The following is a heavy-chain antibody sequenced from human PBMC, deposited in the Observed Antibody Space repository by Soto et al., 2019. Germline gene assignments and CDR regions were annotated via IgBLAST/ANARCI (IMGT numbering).Heavy chain of an antibody. J-gene: IGHJ6*02. CDR1: GGSISSYY. CDR2: IYYTGRT. CDR3: ARGKYYYYYGLAV. V-gene: IGHV4-59*01. Sequence: QVQLQESGPGLVKPSETLSLTCTVSGGSISSYYWSWIRQPPGKGLEWIGYIYYTGRTNYNPSLKSRVTISIDTSKNQFSLKVSSVTAADTAVYYCARGKYYYYYGLAVWGQGTTVTVSS.